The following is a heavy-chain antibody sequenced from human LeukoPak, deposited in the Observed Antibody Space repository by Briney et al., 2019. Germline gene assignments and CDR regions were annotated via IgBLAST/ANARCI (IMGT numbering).Heavy chain of an antibody. J-gene: IGHJ4*02. V-gene: IGHV1-69*13. Sequence: SVKVSCKASGGTFSSYAISWVRQAPGQGLEWMGGIIPIFGTANYAQKFQGRVTITADESTSTAYMELSSLRSEDTAVYYCASGYYYDSSGYYYMGYWGQGTLVTVSS. D-gene: IGHD3-22*01. CDR3: ASGYYYDSSGYYYMGY. CDR1: GGTFSSYA. CDR2: IIPIFGTA.